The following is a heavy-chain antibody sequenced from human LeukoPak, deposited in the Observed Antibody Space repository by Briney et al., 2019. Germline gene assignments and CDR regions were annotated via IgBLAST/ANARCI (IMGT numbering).Heavy chain of an antibody. CDR3: AKVGYGDYRNYFDY. J-gene: IGHJ4*02. V-gene: IGHV3-23*01. CDR2: ISGSGGST. Sequence: GGSLRLSCAASGFTVSSNYMSWVRQAPGKGLEWVSAISGSGGSTYYADSVKGRFTISRDNSKNTLYLQMNSLRAEDTAVYYCAKVGYGDYRNYFDYWGQGTLVAVSS. D-gene: IGHD4-17*01. CDR1: GFTVSSNY.